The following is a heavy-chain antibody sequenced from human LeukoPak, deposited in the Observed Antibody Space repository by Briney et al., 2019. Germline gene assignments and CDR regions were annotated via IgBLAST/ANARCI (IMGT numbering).Heavy chain of an antibody. Sequence: SETLSLTCTVSGGSISSYYWSWIRQPAGKGLEWIGRIYTSGSTNYNPSLKSRVTISVDTSKNQFSLKLSSVTAADTAVYYCASGLIYYDSSGYYNFDYWGQGTLVTVSS. J-gene: IGHJ4*02. CDR1: GGSISSYY. CDR2: IYTSGST. V-gene: IGHV4-4*07. D-gene: IGHD3-22*01. CDR3: ASGLIYYDSSGYYNFDY.